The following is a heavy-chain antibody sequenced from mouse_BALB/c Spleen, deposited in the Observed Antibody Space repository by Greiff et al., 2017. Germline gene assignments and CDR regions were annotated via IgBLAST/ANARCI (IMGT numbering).Heavy chain of an antibody. V-gene: IGHV5-6*01. CDR2: ISSGGSYT. CDR1: GFTFSIYG. J-gene: IGHJ3*01. CDR3: ARHRYWFAY. Sequence: VQVVESGGDLVKPGGSLKLSCAASGFTFSIYGMSWVRQTPDKRLEWVATISSGGSYTYYPDSVKGRFTISRDNAKNTLYLQMSSLKSEDTAMYYCARHRYWFAYWGQGTLVTVSA.